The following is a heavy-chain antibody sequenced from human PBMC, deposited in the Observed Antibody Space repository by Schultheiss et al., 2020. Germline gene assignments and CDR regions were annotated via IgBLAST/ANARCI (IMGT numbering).Heavy chain of an antibody. V-gene: IGHV4-4*07. Sequence: GSLRLSCTVSGGSISSYYWSWIRQPAGKGLEWIGRIYTSGSTNYNPSLKSRVTMSVDTSKNQFSLKLSSVTAADTAVYYCARDRGSSWYRNWYFDLWGRGTLVTVSS. D-gene: IGHD6-13*01. J-gene: IGHJ2*01. CDR3: ARDRGSSWYRNWYFDL. CDR1: GGSISSYY. CDR2: IYTSGST.